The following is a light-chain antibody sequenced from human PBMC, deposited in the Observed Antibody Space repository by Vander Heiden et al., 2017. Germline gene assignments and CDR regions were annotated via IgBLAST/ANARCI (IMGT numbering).Light chain of an antibody. CDR2: EVS. CDR1: SSDVGNYNL. V-gene: IGLV2-23*02. CDR3: CSYAGGRNV. Sequence: QSALTQPASVSGSPGQSITISCTGTSSDVGNYNLVSWYQQHPGKAPKLMIYEVSQRPSGVPSRFSGSKSGNTASLTISGLQAEDEADYYCCSYAGGRNVFGTGTKVTFL. J-gene: IGLJ1*01.